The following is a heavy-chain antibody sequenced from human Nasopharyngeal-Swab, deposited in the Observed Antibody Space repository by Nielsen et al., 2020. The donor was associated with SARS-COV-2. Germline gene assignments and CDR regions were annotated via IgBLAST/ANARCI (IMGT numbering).Heavy chain of an antibody. V-gene: IGHV3-23*01. D-gene: IGHD3-3*01. Sequence: GESLKISCAASGFTFRSYAMGWVRQAPGKGLEWVSGISGGGGSTYYADSVKGRFTISRDNYNSKNTVDLQMNSLRAEDTAVYYCARFPRYDLYSFQSEYFQKWGQGTLVTVSS. CDR1: GFTFRSYA. CDR2: ISGGGGST. CDR3: ARFPRYDLYSFQSEYFQK. J-gene: IGHJ1*01.